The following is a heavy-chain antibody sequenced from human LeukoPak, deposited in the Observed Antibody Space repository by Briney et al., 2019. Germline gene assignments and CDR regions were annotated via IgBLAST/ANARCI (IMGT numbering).Heavy chain of an antibody. Sequence: ASVKVSCKASGYTFTSYYMHWVRQAPGQGLEWMGIINPSGGSTSYAQKFQGRVTMTRDTSTSTVYMELSSLRSEDTAVYYCARELAAAGDSYYFDYWGQGTLVTVSS. CDR1: GYTFTSYY. V-gene: IGHV1-46*01. CDR3: ARELAAAGDSYYFDY. CDR2: INPSGGST. D-gene: IGHD6-13*01. J-gene: IGHJ4*02.